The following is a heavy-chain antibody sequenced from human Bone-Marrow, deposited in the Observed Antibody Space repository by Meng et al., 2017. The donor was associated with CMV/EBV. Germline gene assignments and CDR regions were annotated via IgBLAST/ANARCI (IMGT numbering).Heavy chain of an antibody. CDR1: GYTFTSYG. CDR2: ISAYNGNT. CDR3: ARVHYDSSGYYYWWFDY. J-gene: IGHJ4*02. V-gene: IGHV1-18*01. D-gene: IGHD3-22*01. Sequence: ASVKVSCKASGYTFTSYGISWVRQAPGQGLEWMGWISAYNGNTNYAQKLQGRVTMTTDTSTSTAYMELRSLRSEDTAVYYCARVHYDSSGYYYWWFDYWGQGTLVTVSS.